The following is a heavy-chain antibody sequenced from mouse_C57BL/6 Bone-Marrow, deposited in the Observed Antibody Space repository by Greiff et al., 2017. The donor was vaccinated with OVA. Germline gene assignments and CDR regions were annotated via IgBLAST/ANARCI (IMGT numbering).Heavy chain of an antibody. CDR2: INPNNGGT. V-gene: IGHV1-26*01. CDR1: GYTFTDYY. J-gene: IGHJ3*01. Sequence: VQLQQSGPELVKPGASVKISCKASGYTFTDYYMNWVKQSHGKSLEWIGDINPNNGGTSYNQKFKGKATLTVDKSSSTAYMELRSLTSEDSAVYYCARPNGAWFAYWGQGTLVTVSA. CDR3: ARPNGAWFAY.